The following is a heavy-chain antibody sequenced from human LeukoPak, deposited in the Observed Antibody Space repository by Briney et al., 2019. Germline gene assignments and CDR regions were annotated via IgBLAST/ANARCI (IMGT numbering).Heavy chain of an antibody. V-gene: IGHV3-23*01. Sequence: GGSLRLSCAASGFTFSSYAMTWVRQAPGKGLEWVSGISGSGDSTYYADSVKGRFTISRDKSKNTLQLQMNSLRAEDTAVYYCAKSPTVGATISAGYWGQGTLVTVSS. CDR2: ISGSGDST. J-gene: IGHJ4*02. CDR1: GFTFSSYA. CDR3: AKSPTVGATISAGY. D-gene: IGHD1-26*01.